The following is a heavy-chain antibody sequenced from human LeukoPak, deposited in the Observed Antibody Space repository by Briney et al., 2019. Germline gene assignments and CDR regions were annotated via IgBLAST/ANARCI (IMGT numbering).Heavy chain of an antibody. Sequence: SQTLSLTCAISGDSFSSNSVAWNWIRQSPSRGLEWLGRTYYRSKWYTDYAVSVKSRITINPDTSKNQFSLQLNSVTPEDTAMYYCARQSDGGFDVWGQGTMVTVSS. D-gene: IGHD5-18*01. V-gene: IGHV6-1*01. CDR1: GDSFSSNSVA. J-gene: IGHJ3*01. CDR2: TYYRSKWYT. CDR3: ARQSDGGFDV.